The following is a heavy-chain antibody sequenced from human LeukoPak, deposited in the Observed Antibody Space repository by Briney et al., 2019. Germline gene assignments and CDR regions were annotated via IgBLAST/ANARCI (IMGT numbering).Heavy chain of an antibody. CDR2: ISYDGSNK. D-gene: IGHD3-22*01. V-gene: IGHV3-30*18. CDR1: GFTFSSYG. J-gene: IGHJ3*01. Sequence: GGSLRLSCAASGFTFSSYGMHWVRQAPGKGLEWVSVISYDGSNKYYADSVKGRFTISRDNSKNTLYLQMNSLRADDTAVYYCAKTMNYYDSSGDDVLHVWGQGTLVAISS. CDR3: AKTMNYYDSSGDDVLHV.